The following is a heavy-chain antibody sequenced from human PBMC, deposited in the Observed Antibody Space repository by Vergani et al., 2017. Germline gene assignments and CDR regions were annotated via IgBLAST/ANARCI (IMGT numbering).Heavy chain of an antibody. D-gene: IGHD3-3*01. CDR3: AREYYDFWSGYPNWFDP. Sequence: EVQVVETGGGLVQPGGSLRLSCAASGFTVSSNYMSWVRQAPGKGLEWVSVIYSGGSTYYADSVKGRFIISRDNSKNTLYLQMNSLRAEDTAVYYCAREYYDFWSGYPNWFDPWGQGTLVTVSS. J-gene: IGHJ5*02. CDR1: GFTVSSNY. CDR2: IYSGGST. V-gene: IGHV3-66*01.